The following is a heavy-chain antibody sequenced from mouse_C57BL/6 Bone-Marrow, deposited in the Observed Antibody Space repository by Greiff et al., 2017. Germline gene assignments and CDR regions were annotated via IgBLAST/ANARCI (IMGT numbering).Heavy chain of an antibody. D-gene: IGHD1-1*01. Sequence: QVQLQQPGAELVMPGASVKLSCKASGYTFTSYWMHWVKQRPGQGLEWIGEIDPSDSYTNYNQKFKGKSTLTVDKSSSTAYMQLSSLTSADSAVYYCARRGFITTVVGDYYAMDYWGQGTSVTVSS. V-gene: IGHV1-69*01. CDR1: GYTFTSYW. CDR2: IDPSDSYT. CDR3: ARRGFITTVVGDYYAMDY. J-gene: IGHJ4*01.